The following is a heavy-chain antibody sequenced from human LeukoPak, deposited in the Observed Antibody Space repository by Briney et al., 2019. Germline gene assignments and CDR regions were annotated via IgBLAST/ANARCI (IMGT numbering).Heavy chain of an antibody. J-gene: IGHJ4*02. V-gene: IGHV3-30*02. CDR1: GFTFSSYA. D-gene: IGHD1-26*01. Sequence: PGGSLRLSCAASGFTFSSYAMSWVRQAPGKGLERVAFLRYDGSNKYYADSVKGRFTISRDNSKNTVYLQMNSLRDEDTAVYYCATTRSGAYFDYWGQGTLVTVSS. CDR2: LRYDGSNK. CDR3: ATTRSGAYFDY.